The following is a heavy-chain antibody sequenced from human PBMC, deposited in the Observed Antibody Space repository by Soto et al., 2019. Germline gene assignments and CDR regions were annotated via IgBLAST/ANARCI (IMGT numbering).Heavy chain of an antibody. Sequence: DEQLVESGGGLIQPGGSLRIFCAASGFSFSNYVMSWVRQAPGKGLEWVAGISSSGGNTYYADSVKGRFTISRDNSKNTVSLQMNSLRAEDTAVYYCQKDQARQHVLRDYYYSGMDASCQGTTVTVSS. J-gene: IGHJ6*02. V-gene: IGHV3-23*04. CDR1: GFSFSNYV. D-gene: IGHD1-1*01. CDR2: ISSSGGNT. CDR3: QKDQARQHVLRDYYYSGMDA.